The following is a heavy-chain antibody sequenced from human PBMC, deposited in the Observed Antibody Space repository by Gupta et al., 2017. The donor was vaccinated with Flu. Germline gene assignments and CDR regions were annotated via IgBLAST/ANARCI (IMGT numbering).Heavy chain of an antibody. J-gene: IGHJ6*02. CDR3: EKLTEGYKRNWDYYGMDV. Sequence: VYLLESGGGLVQPGGALCLSCTASGFTCGRDAMISVRKAPGKGLQCVSGITKSGDYTFYADSVKGRFTISRDNSKNTLYLQMNSLRAEDTAVYYCEKLTEGYKRNWDYYGMDVWGQGTTVTVSS. CDR2: ITKSGDYT. V-gene: IGHV3-23*01. D-gene: IGHD7-27*01. CDR1: GFTCGRDA.